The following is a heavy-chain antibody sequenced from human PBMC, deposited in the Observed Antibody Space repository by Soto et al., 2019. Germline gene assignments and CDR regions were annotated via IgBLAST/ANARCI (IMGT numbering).Heavy chain of an antibody. CDR2: IYYSGST. Sequence: SESLLLTCTVSGGSISRGDRRWIRQLPWKGQEWIGYIYYSGSTNYNPSLKSRLTISVDTSKNQFSLKLSSVTAADTAVYYCARSDHYYYDSSGYWDYWGQGTLVTVS. J-gene: IGHJ4*02. CDR3: ARSDHYYYDSSGYWDY. V-gene: IGHV4-59*08. D-gene: IGHD3-22*01. CDR1: GGSISRGD.